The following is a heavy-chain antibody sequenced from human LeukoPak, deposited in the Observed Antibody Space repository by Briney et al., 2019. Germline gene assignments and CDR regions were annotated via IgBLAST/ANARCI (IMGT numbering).Heavy chain of an antibody. V-gene: IGHV1-2*02. CDR2: INPNSGGT. CDR3: ARDSAPAAILDYYYYMDV. D-gene: IGHD2-2*02. CDR1: GYTFTGYY. Sequence: GASVKVSCKASGYTFTGYYMHWVRQAPGQGLEWMGWINPNSGGTNYAQKFQGRVTMTRGTSISTAYIELSRLRYDDTAVYYCARDSAPAAILDYYYYMDVWGKGATVTVSS. J-gene: IGHJ6*03.